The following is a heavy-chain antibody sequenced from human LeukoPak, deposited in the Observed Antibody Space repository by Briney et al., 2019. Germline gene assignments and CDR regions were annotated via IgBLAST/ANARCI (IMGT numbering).Heavy chain of an antibody. CDR3: AKRGIVIRAVIIIGFHKEAYYFDY. CDR1: GITLSNYG. D-gene: IGHD3-10*01. J-gene: IGHJ4*02. CDR2: TSVRGGST. Sequence: GGSLRLSCVVSGITLSNYGMSWVRQAPGKGLEWVSGTSVRGGSTNYADSVKGRFIISRDTSKNPVYLQMNSLRVEDTAVYFCAKRGIVIRAVIIIGFHKEAYYFDYWGQGILVTVSS. V-gene: IGHV3-23*01.